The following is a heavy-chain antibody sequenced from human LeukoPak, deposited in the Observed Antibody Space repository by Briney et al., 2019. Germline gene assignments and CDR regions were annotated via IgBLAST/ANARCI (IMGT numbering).Heavy chain of an antibody. Sequence: ALVKVSCKASGYTFTSYGISWVRQAPGQGLEWMGWINPNSGGTNYAQKFQGRGTMTRDTSISTAYMELSRLRSDDTAVYYCARGRGYCTNGVCYTGGPIDYWGQGTLVTVSS. J-gene: IGHJ4*02. V-gene: IGHV1-2*02. D-gene: IGHD2-8*01. CDR2: INPNSGGT. CDR1: GYTFTSYG. CDR3: ARGRGYCTNGVCYTGGPIDY.